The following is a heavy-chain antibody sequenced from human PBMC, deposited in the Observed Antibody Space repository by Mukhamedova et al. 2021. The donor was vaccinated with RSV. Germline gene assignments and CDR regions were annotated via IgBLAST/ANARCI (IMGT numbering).Heavy chain of an antibody. D-gene: IGHD1-26*01. CDR1: RGLS. V-gene: IGHV2-70*11. CDR3: SATGDFYYPHFDY. CDR2: IDWADDK. Sequence: RGLSVNWIRQPPGKALEWLARIDWADDKYYSTSLQTRLTISKDTSQDTVVLILTNMDPVDTATFYCSATGDFYYPHFDYWGKGNL. J-gene: IGHJ4*02.